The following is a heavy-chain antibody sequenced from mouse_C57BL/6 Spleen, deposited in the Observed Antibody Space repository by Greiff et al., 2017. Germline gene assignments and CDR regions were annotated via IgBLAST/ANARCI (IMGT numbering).Heavy chain of an antibody. Sequence: DVKLQESGPGLVKPSQSLSLTCSVTGYSITSGYYWNWIRQFPGNKLEWMGYISYDGSNNYNPSLKNRISITRDTSKNQFFLKLNSVTTEDTATYYCAREELTGTSFDYWGQGTTLTVSS. V-gene: IGHV3-6*01. CDR3: AREELTGTSFDY. J-gene: IGHJ2*01. D-gene: IGHD4-1*01. CDR2: ISYDGSN. CDR1: GYSITSGYY.